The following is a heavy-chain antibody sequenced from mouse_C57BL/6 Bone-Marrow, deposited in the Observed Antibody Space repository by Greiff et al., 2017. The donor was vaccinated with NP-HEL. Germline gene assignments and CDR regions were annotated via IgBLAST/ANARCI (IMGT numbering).Heavy chain of an antibody. D-gene: IGHD3-3*01. CDR1: GYTFTSYG. CDR3: ARLGKANPDY. Sequence: QVQLQQSGAELARPGASVKLSCKASGYTFTSYGISWVKQRPGQGLEWIGEIYPRSGNTYYNEKFKGKATLTADKSSSTAYMELRSLTSEDSAVYFCARLGKANPDYWGQGTTLTVSS. V-gene: IGHV1-81*01. J-gene: IGHJ2*01. CDR2: IYPRSGNT.